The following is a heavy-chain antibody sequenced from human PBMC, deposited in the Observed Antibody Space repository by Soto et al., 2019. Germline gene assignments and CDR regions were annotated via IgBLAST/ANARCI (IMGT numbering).Heavy chain of an antibody. Sequence: SGPTLVNPTQTLTLTCTFSGYSLSTSGVGVGWIRQPPGKALEWLALIYWDDDKRYSPSLKNRLAITKDTSKNQVILTMTNMDPVDTATYYCLYRAESPRGGHYFDYWGQGTLVTVSS. V-gene: IGHV2-5*02. J-gene: IGHJ4*02. CDR2: IYWDDDK. CDR3: LYRAESPRGGHYFDY. CDR1: GYSLSTSGVG. D-gene: IGHD3-10*01.